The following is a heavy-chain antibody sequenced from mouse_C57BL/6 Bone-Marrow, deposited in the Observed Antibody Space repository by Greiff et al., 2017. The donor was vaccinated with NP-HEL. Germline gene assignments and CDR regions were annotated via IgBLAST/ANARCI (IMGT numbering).Heavy chain of an antibody. J-gene: IGHJ4*01. CDR3: AREGPRYAMGY. Sequence: EVQLQQSGPELVKPGASVKISCKASGYSFTGYYMNWVKQSPEKSLEWIGEINPSTGGTTYNQKFKAKATLTVDKSSSTAYMQLKSLTSEDSAVYYCAREGPRYAMGYWGQGTSVTVSS. CDR1: GYSFTGYY. V-gene: IGHV1-42*01. D-gene: IGHD3-3*01. CDR2: INPSTGGT.